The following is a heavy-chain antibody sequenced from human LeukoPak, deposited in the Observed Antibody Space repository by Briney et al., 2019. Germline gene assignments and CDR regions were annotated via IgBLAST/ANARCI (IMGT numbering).Heavy chain of an antibody. Sequence: GGSLRLSCAASGFTFSGSAMHWVRQASGKGLEWVGRIRSKANSYATAYAASVKGRFTISRDDSKNTAYLQMNSLKTEDTAVYYCTRYTAAAGSPFDYWGQGTLVTVPS. J-gene: IGHJ4*02. CDR1: GFTFSGSA. V-gene: IGHV3-73*01. CDR3: TRYTAAAGSPFDY. CDR2: IRSKANSYAT. D-gene: IGHD6-13*01.